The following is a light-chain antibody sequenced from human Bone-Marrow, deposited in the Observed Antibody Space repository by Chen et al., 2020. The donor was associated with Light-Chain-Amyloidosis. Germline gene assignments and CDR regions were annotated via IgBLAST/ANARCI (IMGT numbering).Light chain of an antibody. CDR1: SSDVGNYDY. Sequence: QSALTQPASVSGSPGQSITISCTGTSSDVGNYDYVSWYQHHPAKAPKLIIYEVSNRPSGVSIRCSGSKSANTASLTISGRLAEDEADYYCSSYTRSSTLVFGGGTKLTVL. CDR3: SSYTRSSTLV. J-gene: IGLJ3*02. V-gene: IGLV2-14*01. CDR2: EVS.